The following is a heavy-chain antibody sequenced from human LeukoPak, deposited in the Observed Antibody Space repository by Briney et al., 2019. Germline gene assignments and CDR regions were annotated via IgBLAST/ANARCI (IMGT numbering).Heavy chain of an antibody. D-gene: IGHD2-15*01. CDR1: GFTFSDYA. V-gene: IGHV3-23*01. Sequence: GGSLRLSCAASGFTFSDYAMTWVRQAPGKGLEWVSSITTNGVSANYADSVKGRFTISRDNSKSTLYLQMNSLRAEDTALYYCAKLTPASNYWGQGTLVTVSS. J-gene: IGHJ4*02. CDR2: ITTNGVSA. CDR3: AKLTPASNY.